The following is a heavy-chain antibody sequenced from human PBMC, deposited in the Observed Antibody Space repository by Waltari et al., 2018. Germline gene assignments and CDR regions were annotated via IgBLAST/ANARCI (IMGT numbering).Heavy chain of an antibody. CDR2: INYSGST. V-gene: IGHV4-34*01. CDR3: AGGRGGYHRWDAFDI. D-gene: IGHD6-25*01. CDR1: GGSFSGYY. J-gene: IGHJ3*02. Sequence: QVQLQQWGAGRLKPSETLSPTCAVYGGSFSGYYWSWIRQPPGKGLEWVGEINYSGSTNPNQSLNSRVTITVATATTQFPLKLSSVAAAAAAVYYCAGGRGGYHRWDAFDIWGTGTMVTAS.